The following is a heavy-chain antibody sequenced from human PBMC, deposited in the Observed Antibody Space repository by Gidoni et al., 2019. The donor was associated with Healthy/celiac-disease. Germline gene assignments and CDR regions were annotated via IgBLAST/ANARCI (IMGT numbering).Heavy chain of an antibody. Sequence: EVQLLESGGGLVQLGGSLRLSCAASGFTFSRYAMSWVRQAPGKVLEWVSAISGSGGSTYYADSVKGRFTISRDNSKSTLYLQMNSLRAEDTAIYYCAKSAITIFGVVIPQPLDYWGQGTLVTVSS. D-gene: IGHD3-3*01. V-gene: IGHV3-23*01. J-gene: IGHJ4*02. CDR3: AKSAITIFGVVIPQPLDY. CDR1: GFTFSRYA. CDR2: ISGSGGST.